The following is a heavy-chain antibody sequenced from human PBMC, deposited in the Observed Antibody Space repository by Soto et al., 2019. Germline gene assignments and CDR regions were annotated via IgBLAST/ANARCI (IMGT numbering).Heavy chain of an antibody. Sequence: XXTLSLPCTVSGGSISSYYWRWIPQPPGKGLEWIGYIYYSGSTNYNPSLKSRVTISVDTSKNQFSLKLSSVPAADTAVYYCANVDTAMVDAFDIWGQGTMVTVSS. CDR3: ANVDTAMVDAFDI. V-gene: IGHV4-59*01. J-gene: IGHJ3*02. D-gene: IGHD5-18*01. CDR1: GGSISSYY. CDR2: IYYSGST.